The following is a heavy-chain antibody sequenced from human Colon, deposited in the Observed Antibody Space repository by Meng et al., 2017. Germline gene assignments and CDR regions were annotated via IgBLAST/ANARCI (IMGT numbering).Heavy chain of an antibody. D-gene: IGHD7-27*01. CDR2: GST. Sequence: QLRESGPALVRPSQTLSLTCTVSGASVSDTNYAWSWIRQPPGKGLEWIGYGSTNHNPSLKSRVTISVDTSKNQFSLTLNSVTAADTAVYYCARDNWGSLDYWGQGTLVTVSS. J-gene: IGHJ4*02. CDR3: ARDNWGSLDY. V-gene: IGHV4-61*01. CDR1: GASVSDTNYA.